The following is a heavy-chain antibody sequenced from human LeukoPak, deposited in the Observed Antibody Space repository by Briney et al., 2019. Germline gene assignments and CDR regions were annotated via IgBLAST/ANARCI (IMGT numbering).Heavy chain of an antibody. J-gene: IGHJ6*03. Sequence: SETLSLTCTVSGGSISSNYWSWLRQPAGKGLEWIGHISTSGSTNYNPSLKSRVTMSLDTSKNQFSLKLSSVTAADTAVYYCARDSQGLTLVRGVIGGSHYYYYYTDVWGKGTTVTVSS. CDR3: ARDSQGLTLVRGVIGGSHYYYYYTDV. CDR1: GGSISSNY. CDR2: ISTSGST. V-gene: IGHV4-4*07. D-gene: IGHD3-10*01.